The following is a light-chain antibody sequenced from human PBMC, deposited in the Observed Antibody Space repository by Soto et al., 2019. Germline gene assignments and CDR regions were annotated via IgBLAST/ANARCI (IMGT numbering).Light chain of an antibody. Sequence: QSVLTQPPSVSGAPGQRVTISCTGSSSNIGAGYDVHWYQQLPGTAPKLLIYGNSNRPSGVPDRFSGSKSGTSASLAITGLKAEDEAAYYCQYYDSSLSGYVFGTGTKLTVL. CDR3: QYYDSSLSGYV. CDR1: SSNIGAGYD. J-gene: IGLJ1*01. CDR2: GNS. V-gene: IGLV1-40*01.